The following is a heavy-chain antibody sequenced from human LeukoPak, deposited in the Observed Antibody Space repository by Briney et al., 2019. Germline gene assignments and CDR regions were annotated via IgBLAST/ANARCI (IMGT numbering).Heavy chain of an antibody. CDR3: ARARLLWFGASYYGMDV. CDR2: INHSGST. V-gene: IGHV4-34*01. Sequence: SETLSLTCTVSGGSISSYYWSWIRQPPGKGLEWIGEINHSGSTNYNPSLKSRVTISVDTSKNQFSLKLSSVTAADTAVYYCARARLLWFGASYYGMDVWGQGTTVTVSS. J-gene: IGHJ6*02. CDR1: GGSISSYY. D-gene: IGHD3-10*01.